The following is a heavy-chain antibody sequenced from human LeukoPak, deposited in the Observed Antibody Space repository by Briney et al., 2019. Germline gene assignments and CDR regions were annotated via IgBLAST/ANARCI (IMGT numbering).Heavy chain of an antibody. CDR3: AKDRLEFYGSARYYFGS. CDR2: IRHDASSQ. V-gene: IGHV3-30*02. J-gene: IGHJ4*02. D-gene: IGHD3-10*01. CDR1: GFTFSNYA. Sequence: PGRSLRLSCAASGFTFSNYAMHWVRQAPGKGLEWMAFIRHDASSQYYADSVKGRFTISRDSSKDTLYLQMNSLRTEDTAVYFCAKDRLEFYGSARYYFGSWGQGSLVTVSS.